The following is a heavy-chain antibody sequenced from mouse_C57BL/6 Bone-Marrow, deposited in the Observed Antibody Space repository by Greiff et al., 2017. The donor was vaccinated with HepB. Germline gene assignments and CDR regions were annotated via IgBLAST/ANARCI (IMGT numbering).Heavy chain of an antibody. CDR3: ARASTAMDD. V-gene: IGHV3-6*01. CDR2: ISYDGSN. J-gene: IGHJ4*01. CDR1: GYSITSGYY. Sequence: EVQLQQSGPGLVKPSQSLSLTCSVTGYSITSGYYWNWIRQFPGNKLEWMGYISYDGSNNYNPSLKNRISITRDTSKNQFFLKLNSVTTEDTATYYCARASTAMDDWGQGTSVTVSS. D-gene: IGHD2-1*01.